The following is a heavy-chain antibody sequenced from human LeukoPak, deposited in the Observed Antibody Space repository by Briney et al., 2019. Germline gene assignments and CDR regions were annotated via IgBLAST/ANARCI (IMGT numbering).Heavy chain of an antibody. V-gene: IGHV3-30*04. CDR1: GFTFSSYA. CDR3: ARDHYDSSGYYRLWDYYYGMDV. CDR2: ISYDGSNK. Sequence: PGGSLRLSCAASGFTFSSYAMHWVRQAPGKGLEWVAVISYDGSNKYYADSVKGRFTISRDNSKNTLYLQMSSLRAEDTAVYYCARDHYDSSGYYRLWDYYYGMDVWGQGTTVTVSS. J-gene: IGHJ6*02. D-gene: IGHD3-22*01.